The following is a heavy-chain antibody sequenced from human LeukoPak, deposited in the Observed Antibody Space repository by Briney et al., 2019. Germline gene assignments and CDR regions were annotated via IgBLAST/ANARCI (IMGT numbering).Heavy chain of an antibody. Sequence: NASETLSLTRTVSGGSISSSGYYWGWIRQPPGKGLEWIGSIYYSGSTYYNPSLKSRVTIFVDTSKHQFSLKLSSVTAADTAVYYCARDLGDYDSSGFDYWGQGTLVTVSS. J-gene: IGHJ4*02. CDR1: GGSISSSGYY. CDR2: IYYSGST. V-gene: IGHV4-39*02. CDR3: ARDLGDYDSSGFDY. D-gene: IGHD3-22*01.